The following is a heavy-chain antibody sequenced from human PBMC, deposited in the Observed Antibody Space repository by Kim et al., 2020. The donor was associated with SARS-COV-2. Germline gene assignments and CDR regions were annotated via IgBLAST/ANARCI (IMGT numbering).Heavy chain of an antibody. J-gene: IGHJ4*02. Sequence: IFSADSVRGRFTIPRDNARNSLYLQMNSLRDEDTAVYYCAKDRSYLFDYWGQGTLVTASS. CDR3: AKDRSYLFDY. CDR2: I. V-gene: IGHV3-48*02. D-gene: IGHD1-26*01.